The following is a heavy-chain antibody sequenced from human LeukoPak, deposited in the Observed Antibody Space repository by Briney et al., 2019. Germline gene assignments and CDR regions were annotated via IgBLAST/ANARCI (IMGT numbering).Heavy chain of an antibody. Sequence: GGSLRLSCAASGFTFSSYGMHWVRQAPGKGLEWVAFIRYDGSNKYYADSVKGRFTISRDNSKNTLYLQMNSLGAEDTAVYYCAKDPFRVAAAAHFDYWGQGTLVTVSS. CDR3: AKDPFRVAAAAHFDY. J-gene: IGHJ4*02. D-gene: IGHD6-13*01. V-gene: IGHV3-30*02. CDR1: GFTFSSYG. CDR2: IRYDGSNK.